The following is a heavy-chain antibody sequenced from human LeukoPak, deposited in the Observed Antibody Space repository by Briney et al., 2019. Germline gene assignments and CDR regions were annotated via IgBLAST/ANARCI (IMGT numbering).Heavy chain of an antibody. CDR3: ARERRFLEWLLFV. J-gene: IGHJ4*02. D-gene: IGHD3-3*01. CDR1: GYTFTGYY. V-gene: IGHV1-2*02. Sequence: GASVKVSCKASGYTFTGYYMHWVRQAPGQGLDWMGWINPNSGGTNYAQKFQGRVTMTRDTSISTAYMELSRLRSDDTAVYYCARERRFLEWLLFVWGQGTLVTVSS. CDR2: INPNSGGT.